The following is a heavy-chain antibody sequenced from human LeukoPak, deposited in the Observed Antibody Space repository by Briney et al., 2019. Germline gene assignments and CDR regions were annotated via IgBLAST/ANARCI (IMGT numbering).Heavy chain of an antibody. CDR2: IYYSGST. Sequence: PSETLSLTCTVSGGSISSYYWSWIRQPPGKGLEWIGYIYYSGSTNYNPSLKSRVTISVDTSKNQFSLKLSSVTAADTAVYYCATSNYGDLPGYYYYGMDVWGQGTTVTVSS. D-gene: IGHD4-17*01. J-gene: IGHJ6*02. CDR1: GGSISSYY. CDR3: ATSNYGDLPGYYYYGMDV. V-gene: IGHV4-59*08.